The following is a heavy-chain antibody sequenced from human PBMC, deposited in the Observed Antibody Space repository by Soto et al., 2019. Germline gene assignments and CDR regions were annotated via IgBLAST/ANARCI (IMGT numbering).Heavy chain of an antibody. CDR3: AREYYYTMDV. CDR1: GFTFRDYY. Sequence: QVQLVESGGGLVRPGGSLRLSCEASGFTFRDYYMTWFRQAPGKGLEWLSYIDSSTKYTNYADSVKSRFTISRDNATNALYLQMNRLRADDTAVYYGAREYYYTMDVWGQGTMVTVSS. V-gene: IGHV3-11*05. CDR2: IDSSTKYT. J-gene: IGHJ6*02.